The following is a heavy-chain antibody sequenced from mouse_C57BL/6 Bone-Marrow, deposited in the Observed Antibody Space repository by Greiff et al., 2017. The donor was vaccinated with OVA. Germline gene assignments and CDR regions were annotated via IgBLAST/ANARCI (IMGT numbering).Heavy chain of an antibody. Sequence: VQLQQPGAELVKPGASVKVSCKASGYTFTSYWMHWVKHRPGQGLEWIGRIHPSDSDTNYNQKLKGKATLTVDKYSITAYMQLISLTSEDSAVYYCAIHWAWFAYWGQGTLVTVSA. V-gene: IGHV1-74*01. D-gene: IGHD4-1*01. CDR2: IHPSDSDT. CDR3: AIHWAWFAY. CDR1: GYTFTSYW. J-gene: IGHJ3*01.